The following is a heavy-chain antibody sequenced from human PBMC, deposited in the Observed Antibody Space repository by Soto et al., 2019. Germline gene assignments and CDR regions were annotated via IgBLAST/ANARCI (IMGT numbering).Heavy chain of an antibody. CDR1: GGSISSSGYS. V-gene: IGHV4-30-2*01. Sequence: PSETLSLTCAVSGGSISSSGYSWSWIRQPPGKGLEWIGYIYHSGSTYYNQSLKSRVTISVDRSKNQFSLKLSSVTAADTAVFYFARVAVRGVIIFWFDPWGQGTLVTVSS. CDR2: IYHSGST. CDR3: ARVAVRGVIIFWFDP. D-gene: IGHD3-10*01. J-gene: IGHJ5*02.